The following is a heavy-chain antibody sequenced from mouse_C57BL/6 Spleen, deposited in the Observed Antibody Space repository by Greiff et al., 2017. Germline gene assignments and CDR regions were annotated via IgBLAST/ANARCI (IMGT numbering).Heavy chain of an antibody. V-gene: IGHV1-74*01. J-gene: IGHJ1*03. CDR1: GYTFTSYW. CDR3: AIEPGYFDV. Sequence: QVQLQQSGAELVKPGASVKVSCKASGYTFTSYWMHWVKQRPGQGLEWIGRIHPSGSDTNYNQKFKGKATLTVDKSSSTAYMQLSSLTSADSAVYYCAIEPGYFDVWGTGTTVTVSS. CDR2: IHPSGSDT.